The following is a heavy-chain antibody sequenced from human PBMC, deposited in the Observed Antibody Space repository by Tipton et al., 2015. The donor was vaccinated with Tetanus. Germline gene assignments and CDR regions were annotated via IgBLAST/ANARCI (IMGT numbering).Heavy chain of an antibody. J-gene: IGHJ6*02. D-gene: IGHD2-15*01. CDR1: GYTFTSYG. V-gene: IGHV1-18*01. CDR2: ISAYNGNT. Sequence: QVQLVQSGAEVKKPGASVKVSCKASGYTFTSYGISWVRQAPGQGLEWMGWISAYNGNTNYAQKLQGRVTMTTDTSTSTAYMELRSLGSDDTAVYYCARTLRSYYYYYGMDVWGQGTTVTVSS. CDR3: ARTLRSYYYYYGMDV.